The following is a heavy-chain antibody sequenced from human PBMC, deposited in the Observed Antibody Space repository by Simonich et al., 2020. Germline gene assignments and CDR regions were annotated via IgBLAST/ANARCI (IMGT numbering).Heavy chain of an antibody. CDR2: IKQDGSEK. Sequence: EVQLVESGGGLVQPGGSLRLSCAASGFTFSSYWMSWVRQAPGKGLEWVANIKQDGSEKDYVDSVKGRFTIARDNAKNSLYLQMSSLRAEDTALYYCARDGLGTAYYYYMDVWGKGTTVTVSS. CDR3: ARDGLGTAYYYYMDV. CDR1: GFTFSSYW. D-gene: IGHD7-27*01. J-gene: IGHJ6*03. V-gene: IGHV3-7*01.